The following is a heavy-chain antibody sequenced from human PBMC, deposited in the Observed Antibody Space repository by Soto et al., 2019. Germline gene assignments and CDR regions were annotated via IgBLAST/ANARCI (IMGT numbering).Heavy chain of an antibody. CDR3: AMLISGSHSYRGMDC. J-gene: IGHJ6*02. CDR1: GFAFSNYA. Sequence: PGGSVRLSCAPSGFAFSNYAMNWVRQAPGKGLEWVSAISGSGGNTFYTDSVKGRFTISRDNSKNTLYLQMNSLRAEDTAIYYCAMLISGSHSYRGMDCWGQGTTVTVSS. V-gene: IGHV3-23*01. CDR2: ISGSGGNT. D-gene: IGHD1-26*01.